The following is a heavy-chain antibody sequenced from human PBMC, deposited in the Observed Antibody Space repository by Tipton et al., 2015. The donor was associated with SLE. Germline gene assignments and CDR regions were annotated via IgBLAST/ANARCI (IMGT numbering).Heavy chain of an antibody. CDR2: IKGDGIQA. Sequence: GSLRLSCVASGFTFSSSWMHWVRQAPGKGLECVSRIKGDGIQAIYVDSVKGRFTVSRDNSKNTVYLQMNNLRAEDTAVYFCATGKGYYFEYWGPGTLVTVSS. V-gene: IGHV3-74*01. J-gene: IGHJ4*02. CDR3: ATGKGYYFEY. CDR1: GFTFSSSW.